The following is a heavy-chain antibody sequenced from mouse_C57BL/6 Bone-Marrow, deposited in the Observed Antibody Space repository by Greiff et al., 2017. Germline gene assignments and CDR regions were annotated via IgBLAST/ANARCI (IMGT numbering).Heavy chain of an antibody. Sequence: EVKLMESGGDLVKPGGSLKLSCAASGFTFSSYGMSWVRQTPAKRLEWVATISSGGGYTYYPESVKGRFTMSRDNAKNTLYLQMSSLKSEDTAVYYCARHGRDYGSSGYWGQGTTLTGAS. J-gene: IGHJ2*01. V-gene: IGHV5-6*01. CDR1: GFTFSSYG. D-gene: IGHD1-1*01. CDR3: ARHGRDYGSSGY. CDR2: ISSGGGYT.